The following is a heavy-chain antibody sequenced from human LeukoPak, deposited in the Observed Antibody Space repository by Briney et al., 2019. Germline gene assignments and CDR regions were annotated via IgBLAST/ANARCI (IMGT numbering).Heavy chain of an antibody. CDR2: IKQDGSEK. D-gene: IGHD2-15*01. CDR1: GFTFSSYW. V-gene: IGHV3-7*01. J-gene: IGHJ4*02. Sequence: GGSLRPSCAASGFTFSSYWMSWVRQAPGKGLEWVANIKQDGSEKYYVDSVKGRFTISRDNAKNSLYLQMNSLRAEDTAVYYCSRAPKYCSGGSCSLNRFDYWGQGTLVTVSS. CDR3: SRAPKYCSGGSCSLNRFDY.